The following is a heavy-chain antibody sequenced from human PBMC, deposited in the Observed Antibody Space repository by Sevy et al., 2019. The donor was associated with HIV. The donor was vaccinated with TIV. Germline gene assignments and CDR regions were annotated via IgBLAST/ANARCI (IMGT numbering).Heavy chain of an antibody. CDR1: GYTFTSYY. Sequence: ASVKVSCKASGYTFTSYYMHWVRQAPGQGLEWMGIINPSGGSTSYAQKFQGRVTMTRDTSTSTVYMELSSLRSEDTAVYYCARVGYCSSTSCYTPYYYYYGMDVWGQGTTVTASS. V-gene: IGHV1-46*01. D-gene: IGHD2-2*02. CDR2: INPSGGST. CDR3: ARVGYCSSTSCYTPYYYYYGMDV. J-gene: IGHJ6*02.